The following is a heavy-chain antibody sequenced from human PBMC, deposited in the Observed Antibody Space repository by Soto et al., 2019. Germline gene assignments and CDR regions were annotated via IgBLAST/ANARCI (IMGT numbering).Heavy chain of an antibody. J-gene: IGHJ4*02. CDR1: GYTFSSYA. CDR3: ARDTGAGTFDF. Sequence: QVHLVQSGAEVRKPGASVKVSCKASGYTFSSYAMNWVRQAPGQRLEWMGWINAGNGNTKSSQKFQDRVTISRDTSASTAYMELTSLRSEDTAVYYCARDTGAGTFDFWGQGTLVTVSS. D-gene: IGHD1-1*01. V-gene: IGHV1-3*01. CDR2: INAGNGNT.